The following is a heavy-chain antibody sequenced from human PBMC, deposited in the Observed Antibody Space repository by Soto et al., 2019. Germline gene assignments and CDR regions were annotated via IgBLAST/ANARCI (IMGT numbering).Heavy chain of an antibody. J-gene: IGHJ3*02. CDR3: ARGSSGYGYDAFDI. D-gene: IGHD5-12*01. V-gene: IGHV3-53*04. CDR1: GFTVSSNY. CDR2: IYGDGGT. Sequence: GGSLRLSCAASGFTVSSNYMTWVRQAPGKGLEWVSVIYGDGGTYYADSVKGRFTISRHNSKNTLYLQMNSLGPADTAVYYCARGSSGYGYDAFDIWGQGTMVTVSS.